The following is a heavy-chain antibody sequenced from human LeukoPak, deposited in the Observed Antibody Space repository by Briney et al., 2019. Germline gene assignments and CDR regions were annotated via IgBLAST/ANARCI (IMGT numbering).Heavy chain of an antibody. Sequence: PGGSLRLSCAASGFTFSSCAMSWVRQAPGKGLEWVSSVSGSGGYTYYAGSVKGRFTIPRDNSKNTLYLQMNSLRAKDTAIYYCAKDRPNYYDSSGHYYRRDGDYWGQGTLVTVSS. V-gene: IGHV3-23*01. J-gene: IGHJ4*02. CDR3: AKDRPNYYDSSGHYYRRDGDY. CDR1: GFTFSSCA. D-gene: IGHD3-22*01. CDR2: VSGSGGYT.